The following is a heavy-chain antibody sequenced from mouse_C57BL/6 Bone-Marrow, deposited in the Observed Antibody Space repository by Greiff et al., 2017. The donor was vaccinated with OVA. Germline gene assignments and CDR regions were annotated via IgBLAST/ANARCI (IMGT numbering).Heavy chain of an antibody. D-gene: IGHD1-1*01. J-gene: IGHJ2*01. Sequence: VQLQQSGPVLVKPGASVKMSCKASGYTFTDYYMNWVKQSHGKSLEWIGVINPYNGGTSYNQKFKGKATLTVDKSSSTAYMELNSLTSEDSAVYYCARRAVGSSPPYFDYWGQGTTLTVSS. V-gene: IGHV1-19*01. CDR2: INPYNGGT. CDR1: GYTFTDYY. CDR3: ARRAVGSSPPYFDY.